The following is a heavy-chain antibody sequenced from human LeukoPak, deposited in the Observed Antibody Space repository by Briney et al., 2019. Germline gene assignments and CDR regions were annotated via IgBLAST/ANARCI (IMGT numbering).Heavy chain of an antibody. Sequence: GGSLTLSCAASGFTFSTYAMSWVRQAPGKGLEWVSGISASGGTTYYADSVKGRFTISRDNSKNTLYLQMNSLRAEDTAVYYCAKDFRDYGSGSYYMPPIDYWGQGTLVTVSS. J-gene: IGHJ4*02. CDR3: AKDFRDYGSGSYYMPPIDY. CDR2: ISASGGTT. CDR1: GFTFSTYA. D-gene: IGHD3-10*01. V-gene: IGHV3-23*01.